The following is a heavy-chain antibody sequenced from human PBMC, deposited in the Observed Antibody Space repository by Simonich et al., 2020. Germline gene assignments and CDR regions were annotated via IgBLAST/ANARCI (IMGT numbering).Heavy chain of an antibody. CDR3: ARVGYSNYYYYGMDV. CDR1: GYSISSGYY. CDR2: IYHSGST. Sequence: QVQLQESGPGLVKPSETLSLTCAVSGYSISSGYYWGWIRQPPGKGLGWIGGIYHSGSTYYNPSLKSRVTISVDTSKNHFSLKLSSVTAADTAVYYCARVGYSNYYYYGMDVWGQGTTVTVSS. D-gene: IGHD6-13*01. J-gene: IGHJ6*02. V-gene: IGHV4-38-2*01.